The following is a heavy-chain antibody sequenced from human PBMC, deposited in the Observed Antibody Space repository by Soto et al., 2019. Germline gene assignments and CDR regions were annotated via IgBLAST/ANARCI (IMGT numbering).Heavy chain of an antibody. CDR3: ARAKVLITPNWFDP. CDR2: ISTYNGNT. CDR1: GYTFTTYG. Sequence: QVQLVQSAGEVKKPGASVKVSCKASGYTFTTYGITWVRQAPGQGLEYLGWISTYNGNTDCAQKVQNRATFTTDTSTNTAYMDLRSLRPDDTAGYYCARAKVLITPNWFDPWGQGTLVTVSS. V-gene: IGHV1-18*01. D-gene: IGHD3-22*01. J-gene: IGHJ5*02.